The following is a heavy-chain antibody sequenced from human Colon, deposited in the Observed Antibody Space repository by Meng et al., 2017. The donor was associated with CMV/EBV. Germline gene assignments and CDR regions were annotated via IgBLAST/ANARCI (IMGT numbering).Heavy chain of an antibody. CDR3: ARDYERYTGSYLDF. Sequence: SETLSLTCTVSGGSISSSSYSWGWIRQPAGKGLEWIGTIYWSGSTYYNPSLKSRLTMSVGTSTNQFSLRLASVTAADTAVYYCARDYERYTGSYLDFWGQGTLVTVSS. CDR1: GGSISSSSYS. V-gene: IGHV4-39*07. CDR2: IYWSGST. J-gene: IGHJ4*02. D-gene: IGHD1-26*01.